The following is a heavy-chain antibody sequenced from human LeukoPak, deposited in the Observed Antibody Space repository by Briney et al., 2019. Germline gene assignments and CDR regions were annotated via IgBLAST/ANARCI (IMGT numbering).Heavy chain of an antibody. Sequence: PSETLSLTCTVSGGSISSYYWSWIRQPPGKGLEWIGYIYYSGGTNYNPSLKSRVTISVDTSKNQFSLKLSSVTAADTAVYYCARSGEIVSDAFDIWGQGTMVTVSS. CDR2: IYYSGGT. CDR3: ARSGEIVSDAFDI. V-gene: IGHV4-59*01. CDR1: GGSISSYY. D-gene: IGHD3-22*01. J-gene: IGHJ3*02.